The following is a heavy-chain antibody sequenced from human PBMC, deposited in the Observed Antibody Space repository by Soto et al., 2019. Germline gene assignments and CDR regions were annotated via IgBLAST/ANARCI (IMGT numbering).Heavy chain of an antibody. V-gene: IGHV2-5*02. CDR1: GFSLTISGVA. J-gene: IGHJ4*02. D-gene: IGHD6-13*01. Sequence: QITLKESGPTLVEPTQTLTLTCTFSGFSLTISGVAVGWIRQPPGKALEWLALIFWDDDKRYTPSLESRLTLTTDTSKNQVVLTLTNMDPVDTATYYCAHTSSWRYYFDSWGQGTLVTVSS. CDR3: AHTSSWRYYFDS. CDR2: IFWDDDK.